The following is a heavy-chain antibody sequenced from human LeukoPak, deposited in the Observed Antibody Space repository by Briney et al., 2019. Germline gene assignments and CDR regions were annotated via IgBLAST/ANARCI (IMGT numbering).Heavy chain of an antibody. CDR1: GYAFNIYD. V-gene: IGHV1-8*01. J-gene: IGHJ4*02. Sequence: ASVKVSCKASGYAFNIYDINWVRQATGQGVEWMGWMNPDSGNTGCAQKFQGRVTMTRNTSITTAYMELSSLRVEDTAVYYCAVHLPGDYLDRWGQGTLVTVSS. CDR2: MNPDSGNT. CDR3: AVHLPGDYLDR.